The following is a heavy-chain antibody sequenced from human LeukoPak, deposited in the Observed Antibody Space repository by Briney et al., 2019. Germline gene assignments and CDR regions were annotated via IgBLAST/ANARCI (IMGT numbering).Heavy chain of an antibody. Sequence: SETLSLTCTVSGGSISNNNYYWAWIRQPPGKGLECIGSIYYSGSPYYNPSLKSRVTISVDTSKNQFSLRLSSVTAADTAVYYRATWRTTKTGFDYWGQGTLVTVSS. J-gene: IGHJ4*02. V-gene: IGHV4-39*01. CDR3: ATWRTTKTGFDY. CDR2: IYYSGSP. CDR1: GGSISNNNYY. D-gene: IGHD1-1*01.